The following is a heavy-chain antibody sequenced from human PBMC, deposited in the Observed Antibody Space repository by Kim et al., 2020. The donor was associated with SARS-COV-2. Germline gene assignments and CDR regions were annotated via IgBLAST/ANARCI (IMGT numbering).Heavy chain of an antibody. CDR3: ATVLIAAAVNWFDP. Sequence: ASVKVSCKVSGYTLTELSMHWVRQAPGKGLEWMGGFDPEDGETIYAQKFQGRVTMTEDTSTDTAYMELSSLRSEDTAVYYCATVLIAAAVNWFDPWGQGTLVTVSS. CDR1: GYTLTELS. V-gene: IGHV1-24*01. J-gene: IGHJ5*02. D-gene: IGHD6-13*01. CDR2: FDPEDGET.